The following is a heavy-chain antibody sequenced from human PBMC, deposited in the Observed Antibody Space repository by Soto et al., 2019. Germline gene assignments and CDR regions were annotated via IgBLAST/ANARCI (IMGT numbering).Heavy chain of an antibody. D-gene: IGHD2-8*01. V-gene: IGHV3-15*07. CDR1: GFTFSNAW. Sequence: GGSLSLSCAASGFTFSNAWMNWVRQAPGKGLEWVGRIKSKTDGGTTDYAAPVKGRFTISRDDSKNTLYLQMNSLKTEDTAVYYCTTKMLRTVTKYYYYYGMDVWGQGTTVTVSS. J-gene: IGHJ6*02. CDR3: TTKMLRTVTKYYYYYGMDV. CDR2: IKSKTDGGTT.